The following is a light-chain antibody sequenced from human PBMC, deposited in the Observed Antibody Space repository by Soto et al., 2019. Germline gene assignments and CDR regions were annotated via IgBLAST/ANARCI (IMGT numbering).Light chain of an antibody. J-gene: IGLJ2*01. CDR1: NIGSKA. Sequence: SYELTQPPSVSVSPGMTARITCGGNNIGSKAVHWYQQRSGQAPVLVINNEVDRPSGIPERFSGSNFGTTATLTINRVEAGDEADYFCHVWDSDRDHPVFGGGTQLTVL. CDR2: NEV. CDR3: HVWDSDRDHPV. V-gene: IGLV3-21*04.